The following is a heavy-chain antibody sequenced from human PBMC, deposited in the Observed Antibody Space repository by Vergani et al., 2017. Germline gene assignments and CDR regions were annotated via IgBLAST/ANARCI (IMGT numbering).Heavy chain of an antibody. Sequence: QVQLQESGPGLVKPSETLSLTCTVSGDSIISSSYYRGWIRQPPGKGREWIGSIYNSGNGDSSSSLKSRVTISAEPSRNQLSLKLTSVTAADTAVYYCATGAGPFDIWCQGTFVTVSS. J-gene: IGHJ4*02. CDR1: GDSIISSSYY. CDR3: ATGAGPFDI. CDR2: IYNSGNG. V-gene: IGHV4-39*07. D-gene: IGHD7-27*01.